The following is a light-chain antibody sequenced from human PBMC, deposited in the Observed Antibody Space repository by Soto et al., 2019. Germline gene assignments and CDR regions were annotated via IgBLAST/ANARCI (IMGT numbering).Light chain of an antibody. CDR3: ASYTSTFTWV. Sequence: QSALIQPASVSGSPGQSITISCTGTSSDVGGFNYVSWYQHHPGKAPKLIIYEVTNRPSGVSNRFSGSKSGHTASLSISGLQVEDEADYFCASYTSTFTWVFGGGTKLTVL. J-gene: IGLJ3*02. V-gene: IGLV2-14*01. CDR2: EVT. CDR1: SSDVGGFNY.